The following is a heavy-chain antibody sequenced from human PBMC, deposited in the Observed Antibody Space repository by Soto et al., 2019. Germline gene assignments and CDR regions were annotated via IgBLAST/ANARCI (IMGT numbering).Heavy chain of an antibody. Sequence: GGSLRLSCAASGFTFSTYALSWVRQAPGKGLEWVSAISANGQGIYYADSVRGRFTISRDNSKNTIFLHMDSLRAEDTAVYYCAKDRNYPRDQFHYWGQGTLVTVST. CDR1: GFTFSTYA. CDR3: AKDRNYPRDQFHY. D-gene: IGHD1-7*01. CDR2: ISANGQGI. V-gene: IGHV3-23*01. J-gene: IGHJ4*02.